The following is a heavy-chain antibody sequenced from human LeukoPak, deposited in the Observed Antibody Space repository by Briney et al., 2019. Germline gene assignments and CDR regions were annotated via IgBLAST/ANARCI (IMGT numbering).Heavy chain of an antibody. V-gene: IGHV4-59*08. CDR1: GGSISSYY. D-gene: IGHD6-13*01. CDR3: ARLYSSTWYFDY. J-gene: IGHJ4*02. Sequence: PSETLSLTCTVSGGSISSYYWSWIRQPPGKGLEWIGYIYYSGSTNYNPSLKSRVTISVDTSKNQFSLKLSSVTAADTAVYYCARLYSSTWYFDYWGQGTLVTVSS. CDR2: IYYSGST.